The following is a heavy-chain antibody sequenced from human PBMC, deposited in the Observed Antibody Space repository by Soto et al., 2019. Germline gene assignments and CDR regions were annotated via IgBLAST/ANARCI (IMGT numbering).Heavy chain of an antibody. D-gene: IGHD6-13*01. CDR3: ARDFKRYSSPPGPLEY. V-gene: IGHV1-3*01. Sequence: ASVKVSCKASGYTFTSYAMNWVRQAPGQRLEWMGWINAGNGNTKYSQKFQGRVTITRDTSASTAYMELSSLRSEDTAVYYCARDFKRYSSPPGPLEYWGLGTLVTVSS. CDR2: INAGNGNT. CDR1: GYTFTSYA. J-gene: IGHJ4*02.